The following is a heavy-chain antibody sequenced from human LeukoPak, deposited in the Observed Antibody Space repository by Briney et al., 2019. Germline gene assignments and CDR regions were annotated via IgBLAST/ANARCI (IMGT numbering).Heavy chain of an antibody. Sequence: SETLSLTCTVSGGSISSYYWSWIRQPAGKGLEWIGRIYTSGSTNYNPSLKSRVTMSVDTSKNQFSLKLCSVTAADTAVYYYARDRYFNLRYYYYYYMDVWGKGTTVTVSS. CDR2: IYTSGST. J-gene: IGHJ6*03. V-gene: IGHV4-4*07. CDR3: ARDRYFNLRYYYYYYMDV. D-gene: IGHD2/OR15-2a*01. CDR1: GGSISSYY.